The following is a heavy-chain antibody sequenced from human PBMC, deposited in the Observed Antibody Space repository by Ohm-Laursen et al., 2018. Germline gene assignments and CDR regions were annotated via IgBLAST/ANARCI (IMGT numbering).Heavy chain of an antibody. CDR1: GGSISGYY. V-gene: IGHV4-59*01. J-gene: IGHJ3*02. CDR3: ARPYSSGWYGALDT. CDR2: MFYSGNT. Sequence: GTLSLTCSVSGGSISGYYWSWIRQAPGKGLEWIGFMFYSGNTNYNPPLKSRVTISVDTSKNQFSLKLSSVTAADTAIYYCARPYSSGWYGALDTWGQGTMVTVSS. D-gene: IGHD6-19*01.